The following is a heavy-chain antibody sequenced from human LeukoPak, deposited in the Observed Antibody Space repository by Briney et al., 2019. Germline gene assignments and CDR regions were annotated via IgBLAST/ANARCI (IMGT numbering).Heavy chain of an antibody. Sequence: SETLSLTCTVSGGSISRYYWSWIRQPAGKGLEWIGRIYTSGSTNYNPSLKSRVTMSVDTSKNQFSLKLSSVTAADTAVYYCARDFYGSGSYYFDYWGQGTLVTVSS. D-gene: IGHD3-10*01. CDR1: GGSISRYY. J-gene: IGHJ4*02. CDR3: ARDFYGSGSYYFDY. V-gene: IGHV4-4*07. CDR2: IYTSGST.